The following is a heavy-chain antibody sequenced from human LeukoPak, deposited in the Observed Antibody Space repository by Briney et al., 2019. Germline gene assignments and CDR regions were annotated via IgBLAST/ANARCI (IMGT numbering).Heavy chain of an antibody. Sequence: GESLKISCKGSGYRFTSYWIGWVRQMPGKGLEWMGFIYPGDSDARYSPFFQGQVTISADKSISTAYLQWTSLKASDTAMYYCARHLSDITSSPNYWGPGTLVTVSS. CDR2: IYPGDSDA. CDR1: GYRFTSYW. V-gene: IGHV5-51*01. J-gene: IGHJ4*02. CDR3: ARHLSDITSSPNY. D-gene: IGHD2-2*01.